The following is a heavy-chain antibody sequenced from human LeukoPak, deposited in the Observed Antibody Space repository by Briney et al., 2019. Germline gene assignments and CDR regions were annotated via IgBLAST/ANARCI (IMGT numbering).Heavy chain of an antibody. CDR3: ARSGWYSYYYYGMDV. D-gene: IGHD6-19*01. CDR2: IYYSGST. Sequence: PSETLSLTCTVSGGSISSSSYSWGWIRQPPGKGLEWIGSIYYSGSTYYNPSLKSRVTISVDTSKNQFSLKLSSVTAADTAVYYCARSGWYSYYYYGMDVWGQGTTVTVSS. J-gene: IGHJ6*02. CDR1: GGSISSSSYS. V-gene: IGHV4-39*01.